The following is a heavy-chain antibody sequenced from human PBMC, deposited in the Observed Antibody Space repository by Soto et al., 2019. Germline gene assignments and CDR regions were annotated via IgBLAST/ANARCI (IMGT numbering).Heavy chain of an antibody. CDR3: ARRLADFWSGYFPDYFDY. CDR1: GFTFSSYA. V-gene: IGHV3-30-3*01. D-gene: IGHD3-3*01. CDR2: ISYDGSNK. J-gene: IGHJ4*02. Sequence: GGSLRLSCAASGFTFSSYAMHWVRQAPGKGLEWVAVISYDGSNKYYADSVKGQVTISADKSISTAYLQWSSLKASDTAMYYCARRLADFWSGYFPDYFDYWGQGTLVTVSS.